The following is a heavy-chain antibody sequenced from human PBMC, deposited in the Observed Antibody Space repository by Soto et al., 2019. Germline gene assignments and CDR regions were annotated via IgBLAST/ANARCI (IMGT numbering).Heavy chain of an antibody. J-gene: IGHJ6*02. V-gene: IGHV4-4*02. CDR2: ISHSGST. CDR1: GDSINSSHW. CDR3: RSSTSCYDDSCVDV. D-gene: IGHD2-2*01. Sequence: SETLSLTCAVSGDSINSSHWCNWVRQPPGKGLEWIGQISHSGSTNYNPSLTSRVTISVDKSKNHFSLELSSVTAADTAMYYCRSSTSCYDDSCVDVRGQGSMVTVSS.